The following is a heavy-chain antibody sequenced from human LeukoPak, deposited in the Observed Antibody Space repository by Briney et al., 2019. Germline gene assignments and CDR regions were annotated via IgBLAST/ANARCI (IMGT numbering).Heavy chain of an antibody. CDR2: IYYSGST. CDR3: ARDRGYDILTGYYYYGMDV. CDR1: GGSISSYY. D-gene: IGHD3-9*01. J-gene: IGHJ6*04. Sequence: SETLSLTCTVSGGSISSYYWSWIRQPPGKGLEWIGYIYYSGSTNYNPSLKSRATISVDTSKNQFSLKLSPVTAADTAVYYCARDRGYDILTGYYYYGMDVWGKGTTVTVSS. V-gene: IGHV4-59*01.